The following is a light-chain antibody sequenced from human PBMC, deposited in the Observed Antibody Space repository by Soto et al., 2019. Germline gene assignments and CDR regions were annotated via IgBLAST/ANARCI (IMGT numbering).Light chain of an antibody. V-gene: IGLV2-8*01. CDR1: SSDVGGYNY. J-gene: IGLJ3*02. Sequence: QSALTQPPSASGSPGQSVTISCTGTSSDVGGYNYVSWYQQHPGKAPKLMIYEVSKRPSGVPDRFSGSKSGNTASLTVSGLQAEYEADYYCSSYAVSNNFEVFGGGTKLTVL. CDR3: SSYAVSNNFEV. CDR2: EVS.